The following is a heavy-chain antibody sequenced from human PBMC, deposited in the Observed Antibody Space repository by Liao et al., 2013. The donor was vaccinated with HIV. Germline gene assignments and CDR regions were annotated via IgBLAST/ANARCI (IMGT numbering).Heavy chain of an antibody. J-gene: IGHJ3*02. CDR2: ISHSGTT. CDR1: GGSYSGYY. V-gene: IGHV4-34*01. Sequence: QVQLQQWGAGLLKPSETLSLTCAVYGGSYSGYYWSWIRQPPGKGLEWIGEISHSGTTIYNPSLKSRVTISVDTSKNQFSLRLSSVTAADTSVYYCARHTIFGVVRAFDIWGQGTMVTVSS. D-gene: IGHD3-3*01. CDR3: ARHTIFGVVRAFDI.